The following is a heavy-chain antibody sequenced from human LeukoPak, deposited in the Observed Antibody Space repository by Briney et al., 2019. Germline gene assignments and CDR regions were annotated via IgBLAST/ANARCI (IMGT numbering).Heavy chain of an antibody. V-gene: IGHV3-30*02. J-gene: IGHJ4*02. Sequence: GGSLRLSCAASGFTFSSYGMHWVRQAPGKGLEWVAFIRYDGSNKYYADSVKGRFTISRDNSKNTLYLQMNSLRAEDTAVHYCANGGYYDSSGYFPVRFGYWGQGTLVTVSS. CDR3: ANGGYYDSSGYFPVRFGY. D-gene: IGHD3-22*01. CDR2: IRYDGSNK. CDR1: GFTFSSYG.